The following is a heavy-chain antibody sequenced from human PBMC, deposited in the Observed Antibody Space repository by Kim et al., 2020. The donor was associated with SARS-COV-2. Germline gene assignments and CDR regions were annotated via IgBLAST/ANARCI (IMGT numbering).Heavy chain of an antibody. J-gene: IGHJ4*02. CDR2: IKSKTDGGTT. Sequence: GGSLRLSCAASGFTFSNAWMSWVRQAPGKGLEWVGRIKSKTDGGTTDYAAPVKGRFTISRDDSKNTLYLQMNSLKTEDTAVYYCTTVHPTQSRKLLWFGGDYFDYWGQGTLVTVSS. CDR1: GFTFSNAW. V-gene: IGHV3-15*01. CDR3: TTVHPTQSRKLLWFGGDYFDY. D-gene: IGHD3-10*01.